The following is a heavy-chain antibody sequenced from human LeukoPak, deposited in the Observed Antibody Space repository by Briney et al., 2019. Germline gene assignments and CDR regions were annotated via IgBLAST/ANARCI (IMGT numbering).Heavy chain of an antibody. D-gene: IGHD6-19*01. CDR3: AKCRVSSSGSADH. CDR2: INPTGGST. Sequence: ASVKVSCKASGGTFSSYAISWVRQAPGQGLDWVGTINPTGGSTTYAQKFQGRVTMTTDTSTNTVYMELSSLRSEDTAVYYCAKCRVSSSGSADHWGQGTLVTVSS. J-gene: IGHJ5*02. CDR1: GGTFSSYA. V-gene: IGHV1-46*01.